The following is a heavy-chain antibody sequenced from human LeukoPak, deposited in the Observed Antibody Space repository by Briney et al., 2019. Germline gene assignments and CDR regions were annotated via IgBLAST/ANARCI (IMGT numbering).Heavy chain of an antibody. Sequence: GGSLRLSCAASGFTFDDYIMHWVRQAPGEGLEWASLISWDGGSAYYADSVKGRFTISRDNSKNSLYLQMNSLRADDTAFYYCARGSSWSHYYMDVWGKGTTVTVSS. CDR3: ARGSSWSHYYMDV. CDR2: ISWDGGSA. CDR1: GFTFDDYI. J-gene: IGHJ6*03. D-gene: IGHD6-13*01. V-gene: IGHV3-43D*03.